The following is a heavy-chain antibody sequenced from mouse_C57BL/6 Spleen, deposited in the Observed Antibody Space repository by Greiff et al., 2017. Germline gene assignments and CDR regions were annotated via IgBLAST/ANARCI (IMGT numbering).Heavy chain of an antibody. J-gene: IGHJ2*01. D-gene: IGHD3-2*02. CDR3: ARSGAQATPDY. V-gene: IGHV1-9*01. CDR1: GYTFTGYW. Sequence: QVQLQQSGAELMKPGASVKLSCKATGYTFTGYWIEWVKQRPGHGLEWIGEILPGSVSTNYNEKFKSKATSTADTSSNTAYMQLSSLTTEDSASDYCARSGAQATPDYWGQGTTLTVSS. CDR2: ILPGSVST.